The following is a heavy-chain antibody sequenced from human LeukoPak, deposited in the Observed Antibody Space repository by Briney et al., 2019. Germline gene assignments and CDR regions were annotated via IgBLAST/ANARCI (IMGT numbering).Heavy chain of an antibody. CDR1: GFSLTNNY. J-gene: IGHJ1*01. V-gene: IGHV3-66*01. Sequence: GGSLRLSCAASGFSLTNNYMSWVRQAPGKALEWVSVIYSDGSTYYADSVKGRFTIFRDNSKNTLNLQVNNLRAEDTAVYCRTRDQGYSAGFYGAQAWGQGTLVSVSS. D-gene: IGHD1-26*01. CDR3: TRDQGYSAGFYGAQA. CDR2: IYSDGST.